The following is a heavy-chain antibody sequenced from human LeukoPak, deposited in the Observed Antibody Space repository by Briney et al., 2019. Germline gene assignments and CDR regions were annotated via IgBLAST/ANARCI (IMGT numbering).Heavy chain of an antibody. CDR2: ISSIGSNT. J-gene: IGHJ4*02. CDR3: AKLVGATVTSDY. CDR1: GFTFSSYV. D-gene: IGHD4-17*01. V-gene: IGHV3-23*01. Sequence: PGGSLILSCAASGFTFSSYVMTWVRQAPGKGLEWVSAISSIGSNTYYADSVKGRFTISRDNSNNTLYLQMNGLRAEDTAVYYCAKLVGATVTSDYWGQGTLVTVSS.